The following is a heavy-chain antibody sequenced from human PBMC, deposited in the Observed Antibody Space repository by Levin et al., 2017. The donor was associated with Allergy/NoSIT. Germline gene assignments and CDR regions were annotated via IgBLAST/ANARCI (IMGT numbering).Heavy chain of an antibody. Sequence: GESLKISCEVSGFTFRKFGIHWVRQAPGKGLEWVAVIWHDGSKKLYAGSVEGRFIISRDDSKDTAYLQMNSLRAEDAAVYYCARDGGGNSGYDLAFDIWGQGTKVTVSP. D-gene: IGHD5-12*01. CDR1: GFTFRKFG. J-gene: IGHJ3*02. CDR3: ARDGGGNSGYDLAFDI. V-gene: IGHV3-33*01. CDR2: IWHDGSKK.